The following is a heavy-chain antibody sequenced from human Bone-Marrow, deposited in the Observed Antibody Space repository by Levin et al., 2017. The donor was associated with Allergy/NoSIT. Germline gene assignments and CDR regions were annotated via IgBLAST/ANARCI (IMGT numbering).Heavy chain of an antibody. CDR3: AREVYCSSTSCSALYGSGSTWFDP. CDR1: DDSISSYY. Sequence: SETLSLTCTVSDDSISSYYWSWIRQPPGKGLEWIGYVYYSGSTDYNPALKSRVTMSVDTAKKQFSLRLRSVTAADTAVYYCAREVYCSSTSCSALYGSGSTWFDPWGQGTLVTVSS. V-gene: IGHV4-59*01. D-gene: IGHD2-2*01. CDR2: VYYSGST. J-gene: IGHJ5*02.